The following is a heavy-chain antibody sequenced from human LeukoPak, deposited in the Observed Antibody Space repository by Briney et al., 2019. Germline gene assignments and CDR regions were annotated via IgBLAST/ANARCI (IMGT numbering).Heavy chain of an antibody. CDR2: IYTSGST. V-gene: IGHV4-61*02. CDR3: ASNWNYGDY. Sequence: SETLSLTCTVSGGSISSGSYYWSWIRQPAGKGLEWNGRIYTSGSTNYNPSLKSRVTISVDTSKNQFSLKLSSVTAADTAVYYCASNWNYGDYWGQGTLVTVSS. D-gene: IGHD1-1*01. J-gene: IGHJ4*02. CDR1: GGSISSGSYY.